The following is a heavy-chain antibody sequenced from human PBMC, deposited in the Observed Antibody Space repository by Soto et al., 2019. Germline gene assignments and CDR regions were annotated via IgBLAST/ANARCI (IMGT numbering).Heavy chain of an antibody. CDR2: INHSGST. Sequence: SETLSLTCAVYGGSFSGYYWSWIRQPPGKGLEWIGEINHSGSTNYNPSLKSRVTISVDTSKNQFSLKLSSVTAADTAVYYCARPQLMVQNNWFDPWGQGTLVTVSS. J-gene: IGHJ5*02. V-gene: IGHV4-34*01. CDR1: GGSFSGYY. CDR3: ARPQLMVQNNWFDP. D-gene: IGHD2-8*01.